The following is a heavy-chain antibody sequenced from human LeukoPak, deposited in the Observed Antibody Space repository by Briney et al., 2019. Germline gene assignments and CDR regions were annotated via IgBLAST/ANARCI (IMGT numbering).Heavy chain of an antibody. J-gene: IGHJ4*02. V-gene: IGHV1-18*01. CDR2: ISAYNGNT. CDR1: GYTFTSYG. Sequence: ASVKVSCKASGYTFTSYGISCVRQAPGQGLEWMGWISAYNGNTNYAQKLQGRVTMTTDTSTSTAYMELSSLRSEDTAVYYCARSRLAGDIVVIQNQYYFDYWGQGTLVTVSS. CDR3: ARSRLAGDIVVIQNQYYFDY. D-gene: IGHD2-2*01.